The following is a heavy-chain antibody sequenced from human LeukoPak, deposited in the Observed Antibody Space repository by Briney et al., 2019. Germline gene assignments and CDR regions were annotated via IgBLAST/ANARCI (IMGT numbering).Heavy chain of an antibody. Sequence: GESLRLSCVASGFTFTDHPMNWVRQAPGKGLEWISYIGGDGIAFYADSVKGRFTASKDDARKSMYLQMNSLRVEATAVYYCAKDRANWAIDDWGQGTQVTVSS. CDR1: GFTFTDHP. J-gene: IGHJ4*02. CDR3: AKDRANWAIDD. V-gene: IGHV3-69-1*01. CDR2: IGGDGIA. D-gene: IGHD3-16*01.